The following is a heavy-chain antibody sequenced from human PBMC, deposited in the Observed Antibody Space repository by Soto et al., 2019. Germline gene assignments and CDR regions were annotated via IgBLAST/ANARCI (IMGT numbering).Heavy chain of an antibody. CDR2: IYYSGST. Sequence: ETLSLTCTVSGGSISSYYWSWIRQPPGKGLEWIGYIYYSGSTNYNPSLKSRVTISVDTSKNQFSLKPSSVTAADTAVYYCATAARSNWFDPWGQGTLVTVSS. V-gene: IGHV4-59*01. D-gene: IGHD6-6*01. CDR3: ATAARSNWFDP. J-gene: IGHJ5*02. CDR1: GGSISSYY.